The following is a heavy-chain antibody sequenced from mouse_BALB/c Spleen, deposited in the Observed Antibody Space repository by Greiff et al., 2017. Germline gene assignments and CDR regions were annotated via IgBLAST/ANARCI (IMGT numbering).Heavy chain of an antibody. J-gene: IGHJ2*01. Sequence: EVKLMESGGGLVQPGGSLKLSCAASGFTFSSYGMSWVRQTPDKRLELVATINSNGGSTYYPDSVKGRFTISRDNAKITLYLQMSSLKSEDTAMYYCARALGYFDYWGQGTTLTVSS. D-gene: IGHD4-1*01. CDR3: ARALGYFDY. CDR1: GFTFSSYG. CDR2: INSNGGST. V-gene: IGHV5-6-3*01.